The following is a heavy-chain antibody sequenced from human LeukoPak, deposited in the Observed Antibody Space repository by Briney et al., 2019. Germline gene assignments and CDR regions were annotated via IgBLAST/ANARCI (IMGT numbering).Heavy chain of an antibody. Sequence: ASVKVSCKASGYTFTSYYMHWVRQAHGQGLEWMGIINPSGGTTSYAQKFQGRVTVTRDTSTSTVYMELSSLRSEDTAVYYCARDLVVVTGLRTRGSFDIWGQGTMVTVSS. V-gene: IGHV1-46*01. D-gene: IGHD2-21*02. J-gene: IGHJ3*02. CDR3: ARDLVVVTGLRTRGSFDI. CDR2: INPSGGTT. CDR1: GYTFTSYY.